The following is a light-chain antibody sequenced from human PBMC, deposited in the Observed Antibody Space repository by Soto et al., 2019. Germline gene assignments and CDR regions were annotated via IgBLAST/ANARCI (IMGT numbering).Light chain of an antibody. J-gene: IGKJ5*01. Sequence: EIVMMQSPATLSLSPGERATLSCRASQSVSTDLAWYRQTPGQAPRLLVYGASATATGMPARFSGSGSGTEFTLTISSLHSEDFAMYYCQQYNNWPHTFGQGTRLEIK. CDR1: QSVSTD. V-gene: IGKV3-15*01. CDR3: QQYNNWPHT. CDR2: GAS.